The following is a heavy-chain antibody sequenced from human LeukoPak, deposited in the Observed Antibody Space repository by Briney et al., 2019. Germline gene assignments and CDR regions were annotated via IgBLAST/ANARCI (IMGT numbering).Heavy chain of an antibody. CDR2: INSDGSST. D-gene: IGHD6-13*01. CDR1: GFTFSSYW. J-gene: IGHJ4*02. V-gene: IGHV3-74*01. Sequence: GGSLRLSCAASGFTFSSYWMHWVRQAPGKGLVWVSRINSDGSSTNYADSVKGRFTISRDNSKNTLYLQMNSLRTEDTAVYYCAKSEGSSWSNYFDYWGQGTLVTVSS. CDR3: AKSEGSSWSNYFDY.